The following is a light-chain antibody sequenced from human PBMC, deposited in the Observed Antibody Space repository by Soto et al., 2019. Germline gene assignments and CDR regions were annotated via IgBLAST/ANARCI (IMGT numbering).Light chain of an antibody. V-gene: IGKV1-12*01. J-gene: IGKJ4*01. CDR3: QQANSFPHT. CDR1: QSITNR. CDR2: AAS. Sequence: DIQMTQSPSSLSASIGDRVTITCRASQSITNRLNWYQHRPGKAPKLLIYAASTLQSGVPSRFSGSGSGTDFTLTISSLQPEDFATYYCQQANSFPHTFGGGTKVDIK.